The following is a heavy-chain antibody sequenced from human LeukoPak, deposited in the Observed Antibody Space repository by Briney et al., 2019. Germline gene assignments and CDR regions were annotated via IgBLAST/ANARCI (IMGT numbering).Heavy chain of an antibody. Sequence: PGGSLRLSCAASGFTFSSYAMSWVRQAPGKGLEWVSAISGSGGSTYYADSVKGRFTISRDNSKNTLYLQMNSLRAEDTAVYYCARASNYYYGSGSYYFDYWGQGTLVTVSS. CDR1: GFTFSSYA. V-gene: IGHV3-23*01. J-gene: IGHJ4*02. CDR3: ARASNYYYGSGSYYFDY. CDR2: ISGSGGST. D-gene: IGHD3-10*01.